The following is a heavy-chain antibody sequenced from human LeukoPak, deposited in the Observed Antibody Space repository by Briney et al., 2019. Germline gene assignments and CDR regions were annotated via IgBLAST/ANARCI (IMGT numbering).Heavy chain of an antibody. CDR1: WFSLSTSGMR. V-gene: IGHV2-70*04. CDR2: IDWDDDK. CDR3: ARYRSSEYYFDY. D-gene: IGHD6-13*01. Sequence: ESGPALVKPTQTLTLTCTFSWFSLSTSGMRVSWIRQPPGKALEWLARIDWDDDKFYSTSLKTRLTISKDTSKNQVVLTMTNMDPVDTATYYCARYRSSEYYFDYWGQGTLVTVSS. J-gene: IGHJ4*02.